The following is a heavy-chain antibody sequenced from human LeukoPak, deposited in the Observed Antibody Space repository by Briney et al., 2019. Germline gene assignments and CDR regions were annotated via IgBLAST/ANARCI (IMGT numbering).Heavy chain of an antibody. CDR2: ISYDGSNR. J-gene: IGHJ5*02. Sequence: PGGSLRLSCATSGFTVSGNYMNWVRQAPGKGLEWVAVISYDGSNRYYADSVRGRFTISRDNSKNTLYLQMNSLRAEDTAVYYCAREYSSSWYNWFDPWGQGTLVTVSS. V-gene: IGHV3-30-3*01. D-gene: IGHD6-13*01. CDR1: GFTVSGNY. CDR3: AREYSSSWYNWFDP.